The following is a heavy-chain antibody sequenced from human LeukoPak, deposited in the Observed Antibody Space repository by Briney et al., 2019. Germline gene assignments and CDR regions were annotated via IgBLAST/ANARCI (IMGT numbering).Heavy chain of an antibody. D-gene: IGHD3-9*01. CDR2: ISDSGGST. CDR3: AKRGVVIRVILIGFHKEAHYFES. Sequence: GGSLRLSCAVSGITLSNYGMSWVRQAPGEGVEWVAGISDSGGSTKYADSLKSRLPISRDNPKNTLILQMNSLRAEDTAVYFCAKRGVVIRVILIGFHKEAHYFESWGQGALVTASS. J-gene: IGHJ4*02. CDR1: GITLSNYG. V-gene: IGHV3-23*01.